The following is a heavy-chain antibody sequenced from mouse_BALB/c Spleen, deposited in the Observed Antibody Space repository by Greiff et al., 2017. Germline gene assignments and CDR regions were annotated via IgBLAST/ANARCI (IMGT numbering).Heavy chain of an antibody. CDR3: ARWSYYAMDY. J-gene: IGHJ4*01. Sequence: EVQLVESGGGLVQPGGSRKLSCAASGFTFSSFGMHWVRQAPEKGLEWVAYISSGSSTIYYADTVKGRFTISRDNPKNTLFLQMTSLRSEDTAMYYCARWSYYAMDYWGQGTSVTVSS. V-gene: IGHV5-17*02. CDR1: GFTFSSFG. CDR2: ISSGSSTI.